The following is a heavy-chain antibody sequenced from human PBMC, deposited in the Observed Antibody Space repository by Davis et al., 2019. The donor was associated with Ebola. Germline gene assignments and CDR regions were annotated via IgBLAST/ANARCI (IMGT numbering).Heavy chain of an antibody. CDR3: ARGAPYCSGGSCYSQAWFDP. Sequence: ASVKVSCKASGYTFTSYGISWVRQAPGQGLEWMGWISAYNGNTNYAQKLQGRVTMTTDTSTSTAYMELRSLRSDDTAVYYCARGAPYCSGGSCYSQAWFDPWGQGTLVTVSS. CDR2: ISAYNGNT. V-gene: IGHV1-18*01. J-gene: IGHJ5*02. CDR1: GYTFTSYG. D-gene: IGHD2-15*01.